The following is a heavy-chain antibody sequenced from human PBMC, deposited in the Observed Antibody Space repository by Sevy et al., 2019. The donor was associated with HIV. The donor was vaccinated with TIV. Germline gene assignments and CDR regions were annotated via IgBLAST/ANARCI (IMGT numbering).Heavy chain of an antibody. V-gene: IGHV3-11*01. CDR2: ISSGGSNK. J-gene: IGHJ4*02. CDR1: TFTFSDYY. D-gene: IGHD5-18*01. CDR3: ARVRYNYGSYYFDY. Sequence: GGSLRLSCAASTFTFSDYYMTWIRQAPGKGLEWVSHISSGGSNKYYADPVKGRFTISRDNAKNSLYLQMNSLRVEDTALYYCARVRYNYGSYYFDYWGQGTLVTVSS.